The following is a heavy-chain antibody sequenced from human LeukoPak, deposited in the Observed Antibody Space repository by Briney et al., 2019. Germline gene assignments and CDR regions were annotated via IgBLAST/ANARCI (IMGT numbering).Heavy chain of an antibody. CDR2: VNGNGGST. D-gene: IGHD3-16*02. Sequence: GGSLRLPCAASGFSFSTYAMSWVRQAPGKGLEWVSGVNGNGGSTSYADSVKGRFTIFRDNSKNTVYLQMNSLRVEDTAVYYCAKSLYGGCDYWGQGTVVTVSS. V-gene: IGHV3-23*01. J-gene: IGHJ4*02. CDR3: AKSLYGGCDY. CDR1: GFSFSTYA.